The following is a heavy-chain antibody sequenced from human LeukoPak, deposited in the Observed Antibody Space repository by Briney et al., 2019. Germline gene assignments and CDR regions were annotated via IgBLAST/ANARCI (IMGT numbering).Heavy chain of an antibody. J-gene: IGHJ4*02. V-gene: IGHV1-2*02. CDR3: ASSILTGPFDY. CDR2: INPNSGGT. Sequence: GASVSVSCKASGYTFTGFYMHWVRQAPGQGLEWMGWINPNSGGTNYAQKFQGRVTMTRDTYISTAYMELSRLRSDDTAVYYCASSILTGPFDYWGQGTLVTVPS. D-gene: IGHD3-9*01. CDR1: GYTFTGFY.